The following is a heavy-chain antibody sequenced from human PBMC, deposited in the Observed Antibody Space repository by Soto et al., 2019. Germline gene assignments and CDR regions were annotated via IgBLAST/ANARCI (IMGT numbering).Heavy chain of an antibody. CDR3: AKDYDILTGPYYYGMDV. J-gene: IGHJ6*02. CDR2: ISWDGGST. V-gene: IGHV3-43*01. CDR1: GFTFDDYT. D-gene: IGHD3-9*01. Sequence: GGSLRLSCAASGFTFDDYTMHWVRQAPGKGLEWVSLISWDGGSTYYADSVKGRFTISRDNSKNSLYLQMNSLRTEDTALYYCAKDYDILTGPYYYGMDVWGQGTTVTVSS.